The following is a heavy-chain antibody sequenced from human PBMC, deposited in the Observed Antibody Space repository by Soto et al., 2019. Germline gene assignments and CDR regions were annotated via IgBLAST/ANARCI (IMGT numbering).Heavy chain of an antibody. Sequence: PGGSLRLSCAASGFTFSSYAMSWVRQAPGKGLEWVSAISGSGGSTYYADSVKGRFTISRDNSKNTLYLQMNSLRAEDTAVYYCAKGTYYYDGSGYYYYFDYWGQGTLVTVSS. CDR1: GFTFSSYA. V-gene: IGHV3-23*01. CDR3: AKGTYYYDGSGYYYYFDY. J-gene: IGHJ4*02. D-gene: IGHD3-22*01. CDR2: ISGSGGST.